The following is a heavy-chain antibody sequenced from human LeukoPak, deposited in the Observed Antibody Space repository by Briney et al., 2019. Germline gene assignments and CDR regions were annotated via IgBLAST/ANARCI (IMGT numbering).Heavy chain of an antibody. CDR3: ARGRGTVTLKYFDY. CDR2: IYYSGST. CDR1: GGSISSSSYY. D-gene: IGHD4-17*01. J-gene: IGHJ4*02. Sequence: PSETLSLTCTVSGGSISSSSYYWGWIRQPPGKGLEWIGSIYYSGSTYYNPSLKSRVTISVDTSKNQFSLKLSSVTAADTAVYYCARGRGTVTLKYFDYWGQGTLVTVSS. V-gene: IGHV4-39*01.